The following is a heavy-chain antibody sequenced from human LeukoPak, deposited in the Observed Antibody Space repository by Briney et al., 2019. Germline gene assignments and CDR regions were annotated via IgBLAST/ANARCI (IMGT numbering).Heavy chain of an antibody. CDR3: ARIRYYYDSSGYPYFDY. Sequence: ASVKVSCKASGYTFTGYYMHWVRQAPGQGLEWMGWINPNSGGTNYAQKFQGRVTMTRDTSISTAYMELSRLRSDDTAVYYRARIRYYYDSSGYPYFDYWDQGTLVTVSS. V-gene: IGHV1-2*02. CDR2: INPNSGGT. CDR1: GYTFTGYY. J-gene: IGHJ4*02. D-gene: IGHD3-22*01.